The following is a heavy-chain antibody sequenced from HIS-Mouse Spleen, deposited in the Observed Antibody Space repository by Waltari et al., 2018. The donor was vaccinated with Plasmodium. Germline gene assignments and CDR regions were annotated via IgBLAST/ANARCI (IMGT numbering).Heavy chain of an antibody. J-gene: IGHJ4*02. CDR2: ISDDGSNK. CDR3: AKDRRSSSWYVDY. V-gene: IGHV3-30*18. D-gene: IGHD6-13*01. Sequence: QVQLVESGGGVVQPGRSLRLSCAASGFTFRSYGMPWVRQAPGKGLEWVAVISDDGSNKYYAHSVKGRFTISRDNSKNTLYLQMNSLRAEDTAVYYCAKDRRSSSWYVDYWGQGTLVTVSS. CDR1: GFTFRSYG.